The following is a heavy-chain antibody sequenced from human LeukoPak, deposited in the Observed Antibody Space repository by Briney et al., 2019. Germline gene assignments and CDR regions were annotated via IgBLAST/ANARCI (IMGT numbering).Heavy chain of an antibody. CDR2: ILSILCIA. CDR3: AGNGDNYDILTEHNWFDP. V-gene: IGHV1-69*04. D-gene: IGHD3-9*01. CDR1: GGTFSSYA. Sequence: GASVNDSCKACGGTFSSYAIRWVRQARGRGRDGMGRILSILCIAYYAQKFKGRLTIPVDRSTSAAYIALSGQPSEDRPVYYCAGNGDNYDILTEHNWFDPWGQGTLVTVSS. J-gene: IGHJ5*02.